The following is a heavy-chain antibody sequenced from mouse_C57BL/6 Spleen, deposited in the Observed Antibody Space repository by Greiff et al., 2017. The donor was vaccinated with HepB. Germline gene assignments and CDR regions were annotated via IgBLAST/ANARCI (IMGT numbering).Heavy chain of an antibody. V-gene: IGHV1-55*01. D-gene: IGHD1-1*02. J-gene: IGHJ1*03. CDR1: GYTFTSYW. Sequence: QVQLQQSGAELVKPGASVKMSCKASGYTFTSYWITWVKQRPGQGLEWIGDIYPGSGSTNYNEKFKSKATLTVDTSSSTAYMQLSSLTSEDSAVYYCAREVGGSRDVWGTGTTVTVSS. CDR2: IYPGSGST. CDR3: AREVGGSRDV.